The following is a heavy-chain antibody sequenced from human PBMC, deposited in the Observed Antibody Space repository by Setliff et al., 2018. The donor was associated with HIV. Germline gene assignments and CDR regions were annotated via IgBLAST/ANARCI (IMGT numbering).Heavy chain of an antibody. J-gene: IGHJ4*02. CDR1: GFTFRRFA. D-gene: IGHD6-25*01. V-gene: IGHV3-23*01. CDR3: AKEGSGMFFDY. Sequence: PGGSLRLSCAASGFTFRRFATSWVRQAPGKGLEWVSTTGGSGGATDYADSVKGRITISRDNSKNTLYLQLNSLRAEDTAVYYCAKEGSGMFFDYWGRGTLVTVSS. CDR2: TGGSGGAT.